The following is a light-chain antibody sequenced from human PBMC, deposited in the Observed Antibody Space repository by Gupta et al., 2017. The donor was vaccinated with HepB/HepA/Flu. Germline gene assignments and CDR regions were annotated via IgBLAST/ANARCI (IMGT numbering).Light chain of an antibody. J-gene: IGKJ5*01. CDR3: QQTYSIPIT. CDR2: WAS. CDR1: QSGLFSANDKTY. V-gene: IGKV4-1*01. Sequence: DIVLCQSPDSLAVSLGETATINCKTTQSGLFSANDKTYLSWFQQKPGHPPKLIIYWASTRESGVPDRFSGSGSGTDFTLTISSLQAEDVAVYYCQQTYSIPITFGQGTQMEIK.